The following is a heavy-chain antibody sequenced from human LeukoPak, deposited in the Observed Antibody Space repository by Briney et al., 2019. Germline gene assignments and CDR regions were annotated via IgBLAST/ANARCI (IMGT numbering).Heavy chain of an antibody. V-gene: IGHV3-23*01. CDR3: AKDSYDNSI. CDR1: GFTFSSYG. Sequence: GGSLRLSCAASGFTFSSYGMTWVRQAPGKGLEWVSAISDSGGRTFYAGSVKGRFTISRDNSKNTLYLQMHSLRAEDTAVYYCAKDSYDNSIWGQGTLVTVSS. CDR2: ISDSGGRT. J-gene: IGHJ4*02. D-gene: IGHD3-22*01.